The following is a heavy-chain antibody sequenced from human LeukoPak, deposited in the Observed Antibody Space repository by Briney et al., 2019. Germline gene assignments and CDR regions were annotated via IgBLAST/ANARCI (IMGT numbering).Heavy chain of an antibody. V-gene: IGHV1-18*01. D-gene: IGHD6-6*01. Sequence: ASVKVSCKASGYTFTSYGISWVRQAPGQGLEWMGWISAYNGNTNYAQKLQGRVIMTTDTSTSTAYMELRSLRSDDTAVYYCARTRGGSSTVPNWFDPWGQGTLVTVSS. J-gene: IGHJ5*02. CDR3: ARTRGGSSTVPNWFDP. CDR1: GYTFTSYG. CDR2: ISAYNGNT.